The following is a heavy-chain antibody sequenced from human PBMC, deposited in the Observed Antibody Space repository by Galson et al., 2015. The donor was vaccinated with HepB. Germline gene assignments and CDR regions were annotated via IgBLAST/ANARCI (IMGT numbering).Heavy chain of an antibody. CDR2: IWYDGSNK. J-gene: IGHJ4*02. CDR1: GFTFSSYG. Sequence: SLRLSCAASGFTFSSYGMHWVRQAPGKGLEWVAVIWYDGSNKYYADSVKGRFTISRDNSKNTLYLQMNSLRAEDTAVYYCARGGFLEWLLPNHFDYWGQGTLVTVSS. V-gene: IGHV3-33*01. CDR3: ARGGFLEWLLPNHFDY. D-gene: IGHD3-3*01.